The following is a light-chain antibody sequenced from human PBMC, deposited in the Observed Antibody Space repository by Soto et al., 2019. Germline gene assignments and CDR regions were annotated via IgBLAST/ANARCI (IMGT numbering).Light chain of an antibody. CDR1: QSILYTSNNNNY. Sequence: DIVMTQSPDSLAVSLGERATINCKSSQSILYTSNNNNYLAWYQQRPGQPPRLLIYGASSRASGVPDRFSGSGSGTDFTLTTRSLQAEDVAVYYCQQYHSTPRTFGQGTKVEIK. CDR3: QQYHSTPRT. CDR2: GAS. V-gene: IGKV4-1*01. J-gene: IGKJ1*01.